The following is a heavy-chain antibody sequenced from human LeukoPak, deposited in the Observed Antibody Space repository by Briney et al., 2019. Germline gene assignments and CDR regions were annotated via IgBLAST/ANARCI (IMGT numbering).Heavy chain of an antibody. D-gene: IGHD1-26*01. CDR2: ITSSSSYI. CDR3: TRLIVGATNFYYYYYMDV. CDR1: GFTFSGYS. J-gene: IGHJ6*03. V-gene: IGHV3-21*03. Sequence: GGSLRLSCAASGFTFSGYSMNWVRQAPGKGLEWVSSITSSSSYIYYADSVKGRFTISRDNAKNSLYLQMNSLKTEDTAVYYCTRLIVGATNFYYYYYMDVWGKGTTVTISS.